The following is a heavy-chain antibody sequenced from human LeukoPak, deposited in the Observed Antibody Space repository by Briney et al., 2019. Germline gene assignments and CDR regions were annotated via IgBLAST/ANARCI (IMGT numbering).Heavy chain of an antibody. V-gene: IGHV1-18*01. D-gene: IGHD3-22*01. CDR2: IDSYNGNT. Sequence: ASVKVSCKASGYTFTSYGISWVRQAPGQELEWVGWIDSYNGNTNYAQKLQGRVTLTTDTSTSTAYMELRSLRSDDTAVYYCARQITMIVVVINDPFDVWGQGTMVTVSS. J-gene: IGHJ3*01. CDR1: GYTFTSYG. CDR3: ARQITMIVVVINDPFDV.